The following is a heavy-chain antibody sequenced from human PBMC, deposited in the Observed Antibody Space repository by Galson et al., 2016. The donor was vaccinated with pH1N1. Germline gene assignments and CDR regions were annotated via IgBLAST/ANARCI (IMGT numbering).Heavy chain of an antibody. Sequence: ETLSLTCAVYGGSLSGTYWGWIRQSPGKGLEWIGEMHPGGSTNYNPSLKSRVSLFVDTSKNQFSLKLSSLTAADTALYFCARRKPNFDPHVIDFWGQGALVTVSS. CDR1: GGSLSGTY. CDR2: MHPGGST. CDR3: ARRKPNFDPHVIDF. J-gene: IGHJ4*02. D-gene: IGHD3-9*01. V-gene: IGHV4-34*01.